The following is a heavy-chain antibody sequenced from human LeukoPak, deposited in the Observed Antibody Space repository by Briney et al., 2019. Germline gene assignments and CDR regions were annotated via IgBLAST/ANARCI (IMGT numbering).Heavy chain of an antibody. Sequence: SETLSLTCTVSDGSISSSPYYWGWIRQPPGKGLEWIGTIYYSGTTYYNPSLKSRVTISVDTSKNQFSLRLGSVTAADTAVYYCARHGYSGSHYDFDYWGQGTLVTVSS. CDR2: IYYSGTT. CDR3: ARHGYSGSHYDFDY. V-gene: IGHV4-39*01. J-gene: IGHJ4*02. CDR1: DGSISSSPYY. D-gene: IGHD1-26*01.